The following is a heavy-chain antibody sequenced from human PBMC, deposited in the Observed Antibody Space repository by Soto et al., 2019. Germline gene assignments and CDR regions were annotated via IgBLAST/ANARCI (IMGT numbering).Heavy chain of an antibody. V-gene: IGHV1-18*01. D-gene: IGHD4-17*01. CDR2: ISAYNGNT. CDR1: GYTFTSYG. Sequence: ASVKVSCKASGYTFTSYGISWVRQAPGQGLEWMGWISAYNGNTNYAQKLQGRVTMTTDTSTSTAYMELRSLRSDDTAVYYCARDWKTTVTTSWFDPWGQGTLVTVSS. J-gene: IGHJ5*02. CDR3: ARDWKTTVTTSWFDP.